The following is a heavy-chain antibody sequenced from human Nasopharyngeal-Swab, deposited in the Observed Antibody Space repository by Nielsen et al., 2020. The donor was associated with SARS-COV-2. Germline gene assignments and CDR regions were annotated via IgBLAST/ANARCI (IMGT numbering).Heavy chain of an antibody. D-gene: IGHD3-22*01. J-gene: IGHJ4*02. CDR2: INPYSGDT. CDR3: ARDYYDNYDSDY. Sequence: ASVKVSCKTSGYTFTDYYIHWVRQVPGQGLEWVGCINPYSGDTKYAQKFQGRVTVTRDTSRSTAYIELSRLRSEDTAVYYCARDYYDNYDSDYWGQGTLVTVSS. V-gene: IGHV1-2*02. CDR1: GYTFTDYY.